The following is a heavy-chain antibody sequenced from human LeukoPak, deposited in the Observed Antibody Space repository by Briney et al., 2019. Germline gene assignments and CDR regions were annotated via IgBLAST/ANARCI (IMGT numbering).Heavy chain of an antibody. CDR1: GGSFSGYY. Sequence: SETLSLTCAVYGGSFSGYYWSWIRQPPGKGLEWIGEINHSGSTNYNPSLKSRVTISLDTFKNQFSLKLSSVTAADTAVYYCATMSFRGYYYDSSGYYRSFDYWGQGTLVTVSS. CDR2: INHSGST. V-gene: IGHV4-34*01. J-gene: IGHJ4*02. D-gene: IGHD3-22*01. CDR3: ATMSFRGYYYDSSGYYRSFDY.